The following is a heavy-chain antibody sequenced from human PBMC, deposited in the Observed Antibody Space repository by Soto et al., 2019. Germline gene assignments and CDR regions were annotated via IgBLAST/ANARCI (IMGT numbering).Heavy chain of an antibody. Sequence: QVQLVQSGAEVKQPGASVKVSCKASGYTFTIFVINWGHQATEQGPEWMGWMSPRNGNTGYAQKFQDRVTMTRDASISTAYMELSSLTSEDTAVYYCARGVTEGVDYWGQGTPVTVSS. CDR3: ARGVTEGVDY. CDR1: GYTFTIFV. V-gene: IGHV1-8*01. D-gene: IGHD2-21*02. CDR2: MSPRNGNT. J-gene: IGHJ4*02.